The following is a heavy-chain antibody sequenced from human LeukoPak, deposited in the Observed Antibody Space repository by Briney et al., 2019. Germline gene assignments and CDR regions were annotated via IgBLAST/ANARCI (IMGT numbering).Heavy chain of an antibody. V-gene: IGHV1-46*01. CDR3: ARASSLYYDSSGYFDAFDI. CDR1: GYTFTSYY. D-gene: IGHD3-22*01. Sequence: GASVKVSCKASGYTFTSYYMHWVRQAPGQGLEWMGIINPSGGSTSYAQKFQGRVTMTRGTSTSTVYMELSSLRSEDTAVYYCARASSLYYDSSGYFDAFDIWGQGTMVTVSS. J-gene: IGHJ3*02. CDR2: INPSGGST.